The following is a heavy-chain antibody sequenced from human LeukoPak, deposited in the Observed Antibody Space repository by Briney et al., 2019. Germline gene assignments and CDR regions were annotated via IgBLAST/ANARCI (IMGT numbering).Heavy chain of an antibody. D-gene: IGHD6-13*01. CDR1: GGTFSSYA. V-gene: IGHV1-69*05. CDR3: ARDSFIIAAAGHFDY. CDR2: IIPIFGTA. Sequence: GASVKVSCKASGGTFSSYAISWVRQAPGQGLEWMGRIIPIFGTANYAQKFQGRVTITTDESTSTAYMELSSLRSEETAVYYCARDSFIIAAAGHFDYWGQGTLVTVSS. J-gene: IGHJ4*02.